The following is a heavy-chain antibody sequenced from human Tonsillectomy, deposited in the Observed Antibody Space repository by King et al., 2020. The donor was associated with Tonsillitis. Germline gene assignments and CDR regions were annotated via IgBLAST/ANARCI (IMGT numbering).Heavy chain of an antibody. D-gene: IGHD2-2*01. CDR1: GYTFTTYW. V-gene: IGHV5-10-1*03. CDR3: SRHRESSTAASDW. CDR2: IDPSDSYV. Sequence: VQLVESGAEIKKPGESLTLSCKASGYTFTTYWINWVRHVPGKGLEWLGRIDPSDSYVNYNPSFQGLVTISVDKSISTVYLRWTSLQASDTAMYFCSRHRESSTAASDWWGQGTLVTVSA. J-gene: IGHJ4*02.